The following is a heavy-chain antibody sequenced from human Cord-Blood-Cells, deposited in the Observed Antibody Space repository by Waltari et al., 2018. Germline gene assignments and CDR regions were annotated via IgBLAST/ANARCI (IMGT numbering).Heavy chain of an antibody. CDR1: SDSISSSSYY. Sequence: QLQESGPGLVEPWENLSLNCTVSSDSISSSSYYWRLILHPPGTGLEWIGSIYYSVLTYYNPSLNSRVTISVDTSKNQFPLKLSSVTAADTAVYYCARLATFGGVIVDYWGQGTLVTVSS. J-gene: IGHJ4*02. CDR2: IYYSVLT. D-gene: IGHD3-16*02. CDR3: ARLATFGGVIVDY. V-gene: IGHV4-39*01.